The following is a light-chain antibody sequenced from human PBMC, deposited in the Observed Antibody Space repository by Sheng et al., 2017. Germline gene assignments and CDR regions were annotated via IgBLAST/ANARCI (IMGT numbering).Light chain of an antibody. Sequence: EIVLTQSPATLSLSPGESATLSCRASQTVSSYLVWYQQKPGQAPRLLIYGASSRATGIPDRFSGSGSGTDFTLTISRLEPEDFAVYYCQQYGSSPPVTFGQGTRLEIK. CDR1: QTVSSY. J-gene: IGKJ5*01. CDR3: QQYGSSPPVT. CDR2: GAS. V-gene: IGKV3-20*01.